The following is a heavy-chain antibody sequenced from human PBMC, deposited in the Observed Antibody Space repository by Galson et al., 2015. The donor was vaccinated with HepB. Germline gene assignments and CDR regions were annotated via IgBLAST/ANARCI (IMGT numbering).Heavy chain of an antibody. Sequence: SLRLSCAASGFTFSSYAMHWVRQAPGKGLEYVSAISSNGGSTYYADSVKGRFTISRDSSKNTLYLQMSSLRAEDTAVYYCVKTYGGNRYFDYWGQGTLVTVSS. CDR2: ISSNGGST. D-gene: IGHD4-23*01. V-gene: IGHV3-64D*06. CDR3: VKTYGGNRYFDY. J-gene: IGHJ4*02. CDR1: GFTFSSYA.